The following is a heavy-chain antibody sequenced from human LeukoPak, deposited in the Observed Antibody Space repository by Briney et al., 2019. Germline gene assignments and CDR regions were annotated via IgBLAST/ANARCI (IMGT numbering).Heavy chain of an antibody. CDR2: IIPIFGTT. D-gene: IGHD6-13*01. V-gene: IGHV1-69*06. CDR1: GGTFSSCA. CDR3: ARVVGLTGYSSSWYSGYYYYMDV. J-gene: IGHJ6*03. Sequence: ASVKVSCKASGGTFSSCAISWVRQAPGQGLEWMGGIIPIFGTTNYAQKFQDRVTITADKSTSTAYMELSSLRSEDTAVYYCARVVGLTGYSSSWYSGYYYYMDVWGKGTTVTVSS.